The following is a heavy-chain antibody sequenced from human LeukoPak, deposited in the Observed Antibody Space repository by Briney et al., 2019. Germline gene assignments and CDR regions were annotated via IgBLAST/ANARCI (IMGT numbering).Heavy chain of an antibody. CDR1: GYTFTSYY. V-gene: IGHV1-46*01. Sequence: ASVKVSCKASGYTFTSYYMHWVRQAPGQGLEWMGIINPSGGSTNYAQKFQGRVTMTRDTSTSTVYMELSSLRSEDTAVYYCARDHIVVVPAATSREIWFDPWGQGTLVTVSS. D-gene: IGHD2-2*01. CDR3: ARDHIVVVPAATSREIWFDP. CDR2: INPSGGST. J-gene: IGHJ5*02.